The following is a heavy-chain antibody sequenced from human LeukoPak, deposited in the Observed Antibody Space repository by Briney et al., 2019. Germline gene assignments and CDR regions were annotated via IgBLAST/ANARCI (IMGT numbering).Heavy chain of an antibody. V-gene: IGHV1-8*01. D-gene: IGHD2/OR15-2a*01. CDR3: ARGIRQEYSWFDP. Sequence: ASVKVSCKASGYTFTTYDINWVRQATGQGLEWMGWMNPNSGNTGYAQKFQGRVTMTTNTPISTAYMELSNLRSEDTAIYYGARGIRQEYSWFDPWGQGTLVTVSS. CDR2: MNPNSGNT. CDR1: GYTFTTYD. J-gene: IGHJ5*02.